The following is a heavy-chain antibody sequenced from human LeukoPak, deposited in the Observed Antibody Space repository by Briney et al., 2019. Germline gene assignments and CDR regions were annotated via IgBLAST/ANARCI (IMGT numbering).Heavy chain of an antibody. D-gene: IGHD2-15*01. Sequence: GGSLRLSCAASGFTFSKYGMHWVRQAPGKGLEGVSFIWFDGSNKYYADSVKGRFTITRDNSNSTLYLQMNSLRAEDTAVYYCAKDRGSYQFDYWGQGTLVTVSS. J-gene: IGHJ4*02. CDR1: GFTFSKYG. CDR2: IWFDGSNK. V-gene: IGHV3-33*03. CDR3: AKDRGSYQFDY.